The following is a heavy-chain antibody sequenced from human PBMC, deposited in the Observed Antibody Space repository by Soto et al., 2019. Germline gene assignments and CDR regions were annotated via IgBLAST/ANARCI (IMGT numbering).Heavy chain of an antibody. CDR3: ARQYPSSSRHFDH. CDR1: GFTFRTYY. CDR2: ISAGSTNI. J-gene: IGHJ4*02. Sequence: GGSLRLSCAASGFTFRTYYMIWVRQAPGKGLEWVSSISAGSTNIYYAPSVKGRFTISRDNAKNPLYLQINSLRAEDTAVYYCARQYPSSSRHFDHWGQGTLVTVSS. V-gene: IGHV3-21*01. D-gene: IGHD6-6*01.